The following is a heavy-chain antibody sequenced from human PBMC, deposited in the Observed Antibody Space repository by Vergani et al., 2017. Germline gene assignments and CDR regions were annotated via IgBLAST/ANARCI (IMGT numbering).Heavy chain of an antibody. V-gene: IGHV3-33*01. D-gene: IGHD3-9*01. Sequence: QVQLVESGGGVVQPVRSLRLSCAASGFTFSSYGMPWVCQAPGKGLEWVAVIWSDGSNKHYADSVKGRFTISRDNSKNTLYRQMNSLRAEDTAVYYCARDSDFDSKSGFDPWGQGTLVTVSS. J-gene: IGHJ5*02. CDR1: GFTFSSYG. CDR3: ARDSDFDSKSGFDP. CDR2: IWSDGSNK.